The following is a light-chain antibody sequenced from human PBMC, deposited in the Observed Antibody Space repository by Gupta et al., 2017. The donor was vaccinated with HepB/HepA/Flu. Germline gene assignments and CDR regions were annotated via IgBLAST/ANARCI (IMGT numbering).Light chain of an antibody. CDR3: QQSYSTPRT. CDR1: QNISSY. CDR2: AAS. V-gene: IGKV1-39*01. J-gene: IGKJ1*01. Sequence: DIQMTQSPSSLSASVGDRVTITCRARQNISSYLNWYQQKPGKAPKLLIYAASSLQSGVPSRFSGSGSGTDFTLTISSLQPEDFATYYCQQSYSTPRTFGQGTKVEIK.